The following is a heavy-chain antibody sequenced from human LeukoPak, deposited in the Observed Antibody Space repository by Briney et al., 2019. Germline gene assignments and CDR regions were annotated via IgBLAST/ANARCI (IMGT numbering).Heavy chain of an antibody. J-gene: IGHJ4*02. CDR2: IHYNGIT. D-gene: IGHD1-26*01. CDR1: GSMYNYY. CDR3: ARHISSGGTYAHFES. V-gene: IGHV4-59*08. Sequence: SETLSLTCSVSGSMYNYYWSWIRQPPGKGLEWIGYIHYNGITNCDPSLESRVTMSLDMSKNQVSLKLTSVTAADTAVYYCARHISSGGTYAHFESWGRGTLVTVSS.